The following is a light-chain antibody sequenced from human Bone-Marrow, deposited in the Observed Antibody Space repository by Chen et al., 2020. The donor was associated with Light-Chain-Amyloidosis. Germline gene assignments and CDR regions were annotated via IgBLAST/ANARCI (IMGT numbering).Light chain of an antibody. V-gene: IGLV3-21*02. CDR1: NIGSTS. Sequence: SYVLTHPSSLSVAPGQTATISCGGYNIGSTSVHWYQQTPGQAPLLVVYDDSDRPSGIPERLSGSNSGNTATLTISRVEAGDEADYYCQVWDRSSDRPVFGGGTKLTVL. CDR2: DDS. J-gene: IGLJ3*02. CDR3: QVWDRSSDRPV.